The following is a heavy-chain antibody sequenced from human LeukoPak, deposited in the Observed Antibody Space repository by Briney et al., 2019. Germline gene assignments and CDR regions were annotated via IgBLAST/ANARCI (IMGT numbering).Heavy chain of an antibody. Sequence: PSETLPLTCTVSDGSISSRSYYWGWIRQPPGKGLEWIGSIYYSGSTYYNPSLKSRVTISVDTSKNQFSLKLSSVTAADTAVYYCARHRGHPPAGQWADFWGQGTLVTVSS. V-gene: IGHV4-39*01. CDR3: ARHRGHPPAGQWADF. D-gene: IGHD2-2*01. J-gene: IGHJ4*02. CDR2: IYYSGST. CDR1: DGSISSRSYY.